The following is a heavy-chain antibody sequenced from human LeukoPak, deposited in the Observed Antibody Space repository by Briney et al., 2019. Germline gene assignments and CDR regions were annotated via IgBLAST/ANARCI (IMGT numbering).Heavy chain of an antibody. D-gene: IGHD5-18*01. CDR3: ARDRGWGRYSYGSSAFDI. J-gene: IGHJ3*02. CDR1: GGTFSSYA. CDR2: IIPMFGTA. Sequence: SVKVSCKASGGTFSSYAISWVRQAPGQGLEWMGGIIPMFGTANYAQKFQGRVTITADESTSTAYMELSSLRSEDTAVYYCARDRGWGRYSYGSSAFDIWGQGTMVTVSS. V-gene: IGHV1-69*13.